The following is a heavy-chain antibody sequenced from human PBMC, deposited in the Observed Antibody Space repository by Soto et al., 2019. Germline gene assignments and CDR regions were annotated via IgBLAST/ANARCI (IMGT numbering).Heavy chain of an antibody. CDR1: GFTFSSYA. J-gene: IGHJ6*02. Sequence: LRLSCAASGFTFSSYAMGWVRQAPGKGLDWVSVISGSGGITYSADSVKGRFTISRDNSKNILCLQMNSLRAEDTAVYYCAKGIPDTGGYYYYSMDVWGQGTAVTVSS. D-gene: IGHD5-18*01. CDR2: ISGSGGIT. V-gene: IGHV3-23*01. CDR3: AKGIPDTGGYYYYSMDV.